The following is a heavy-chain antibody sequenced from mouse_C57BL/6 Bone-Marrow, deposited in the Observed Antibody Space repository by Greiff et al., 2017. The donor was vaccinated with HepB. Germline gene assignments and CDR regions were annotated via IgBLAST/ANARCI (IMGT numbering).Heavy chain of an antibody. CDR1: GFTFSSYA. CDR3: TREGDYYGSSPPYYYAMDY. V-gene: IGHV5-9-1*02. CDR2: ISSGGDYI. D-gene: IGHD1-1*01. J-gene: IGHJ4*01. Sequence: EVQRVESGEGLVKPGGSLKLSCAASGFTFSSYAMSWVRQTPEKRLEWVAYISSGGDYIYYADTVKGRFTISRDNARNTLYLQMSSLKSEDTAMYYCTREGDYYGSSPPYYYAMDYWGQGTSVTVSS.